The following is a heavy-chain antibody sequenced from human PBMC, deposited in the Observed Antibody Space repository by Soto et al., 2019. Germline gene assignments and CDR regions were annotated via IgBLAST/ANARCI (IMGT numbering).Heavy chain of an antibody. CDR2: IDYNGVT. J-gene: IGHJ4*02. D-gene: IGHD2-15*01. CDR1: GGSIYRSGYY. CDR3: GKVLVGATAHTDSDS. V-gene: IGHV4-39*01. Sequence: SETLSLTCTVSGGSIYRSGYYWGWIRQPPGRGLEWIGNIDYNGVTYSNPSLKSRVTISRDTSKNQFSLKLTSVTAAYTALYYCGKVLVGATAHTDSDSWGPGTLVTV.